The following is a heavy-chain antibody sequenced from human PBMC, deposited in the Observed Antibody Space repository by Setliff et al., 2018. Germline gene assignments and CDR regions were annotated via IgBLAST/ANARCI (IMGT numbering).Heavy chain of an antibody. CDR2: INQGGSDQ. J-gene: IGHJ5*02. Sequence: HPGGSLRLSCAASGLTFNSYAISWVRQAPGKGLEWVANINQGGSDQFYVESVKGRFTISRDNAKNSLFLQMNSLRVEDTAVYYCARDVFDFRTGQAGPWGQGTLVTVSS. CDR1: GLTFNSYA. V-gene: IGHV3-7*01. D-gene: IGHD3-3*01. CDR3: ARDVFDFRTGQAGP.